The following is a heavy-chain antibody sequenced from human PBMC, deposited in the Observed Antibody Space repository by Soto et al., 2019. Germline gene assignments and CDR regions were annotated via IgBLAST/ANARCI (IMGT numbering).Heavy chain of an antibody. CDR2: IYWDDDK. Sequence: QITLKESGPTLVKPTQTLTLTCTFSGFSLSTSGVGVGWIRQPPGKALEWLALIYWDDDKRYSPSLNNRLTITKDTSKNQVVLTMTNMDPVDTATYYCARQLRYFVLINAFDMWGQGTLVTVSS. V-gene: IGHV2-5*02. CDR3: ARQLRYFVLINAFDM. CDR1: GFSLSTSGVG. J-gene: IGHJ3*02. D-gene: IGHD3-9*01.